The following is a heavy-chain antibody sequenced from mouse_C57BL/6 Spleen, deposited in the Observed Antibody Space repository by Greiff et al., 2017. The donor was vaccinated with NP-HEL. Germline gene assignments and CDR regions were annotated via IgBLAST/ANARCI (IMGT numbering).Heavy chain of an antibody. D-gene: IGHD2-2*01. J-gene: IGHJ2*01. CDR1: GFNIKDYY. CDR3: ARSTMVTTTDDD. V-gene: IGHV14-2*01. CDR2: IDPEDGET. Sequence: VQLQQSGAELVKPGASVKLSCTASGFNIKDYYMHWVKQRTEQGLEWIGRIDPEDGETKYAPKFPGKATITADTSSNTAYLQLSSLTSEDTAVYYWARSTMVTTTDDDWGQGSTLTVSS.